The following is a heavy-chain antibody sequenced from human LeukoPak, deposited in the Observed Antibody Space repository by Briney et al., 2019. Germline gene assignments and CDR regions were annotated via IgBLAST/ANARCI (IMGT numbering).Heavy chain of an antibody. Sequence: GRSLRLSCAASGFTFSSYAMHWVRQAPGKGLEWVAVISYDGSNKYYADSVKGRFTISRDNSKNTLYLQMNSLRAEDTAVYYCARGWDSSGNFDYWGQGTLVTVSS. J-gene: IGHJ4*02. CDR1: GFTFSSYA. CDR2: ISYDGSNK. D-gene: IGHD6-19*01. CDR3: ARGWDSSGNFDY. V-gene: IGHV3-30-3*01.